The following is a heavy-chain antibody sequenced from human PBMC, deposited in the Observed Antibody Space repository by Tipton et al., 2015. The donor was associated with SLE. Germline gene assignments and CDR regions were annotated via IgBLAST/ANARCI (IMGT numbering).Heavy chain of an antibody. V-gene: IGHV4-59*12. Sequence: TLSLSCTVSGGSISSYYWSWIRQPPGKGLEWIGYIYYSGSTNYNPSLKSRVTISVDTSKNQFSLKLSSVTAADTAVYYCARGGIYCSSTSCYRDAFDIWGQGTMVTVSS. CDR2: IYYSGST. J-gene: IGHJ3*02. CDR1: GGSISSYY. CDR3: ARGGIYCSSTSCYRDAFDI. D-gene: IGHD2-2*02.